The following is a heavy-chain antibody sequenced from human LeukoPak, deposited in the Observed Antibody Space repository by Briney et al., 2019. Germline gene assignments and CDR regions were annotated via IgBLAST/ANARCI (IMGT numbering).Heavy chain of an antibody. Sequence: SETLSLTCAAYGWSFNDYYWNWIRQPPGKGLEWIGEINARGDTNYNPSLKSRVTISVDTSKKQFSLGLTSMIAADTALYYCARGQVPAARGYNWFDPWGQGTLVTVSS. CDR2: INARGDT. V-gene: IGHV4-34*01. J-gene: IGHJ5*02. CDR3: ARGQVPAARGYNWFDP. D-gene: IGHD2-2*01. CDR1: GWSFNDYY.